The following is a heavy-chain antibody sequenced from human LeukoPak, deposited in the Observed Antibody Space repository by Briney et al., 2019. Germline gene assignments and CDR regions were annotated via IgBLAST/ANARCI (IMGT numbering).Heavy chain of an antibody. Sequence: SETLSLTCAVYGESFSGYTWSWIRQPPGKRLEWIGEINHGGSTKYNPSLMSRVTISVDTSKNQFSLNLSSVTAADTAMYYCARAPHFFDSSGSRYYFDYWGQGALVTVSS. CDR3: ARAPHFFDSSGSRYYFDY. CDR2: INHGGST. D-gene: IGHD3-22*01. CDR1: GESFSGYT. V-gene: IGHV4-34*01. J-gene: IGHJ4*02.